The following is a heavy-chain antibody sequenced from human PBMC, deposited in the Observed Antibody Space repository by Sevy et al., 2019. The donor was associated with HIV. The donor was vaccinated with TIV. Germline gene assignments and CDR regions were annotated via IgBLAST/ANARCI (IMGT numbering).Heavy chain of an antibody. J-gene: IGHJ4*02. V-gene: IGHV4-59*01. CDR1: GDSISSYY. D-gene: IGHD5-18*01. Sequence: SENLSLTCTVSGDSISSYYWSCIRQPPGKGLERIGYIYYSGSTNYNPSLKSRVTIAVDTSKNQFSLKLRSVTAAETAVYYCARLDTAMVYFDYWGQGTLVSVSS. CDR2: IYYSGST. CDR3: ARLDTAMVYFDY.